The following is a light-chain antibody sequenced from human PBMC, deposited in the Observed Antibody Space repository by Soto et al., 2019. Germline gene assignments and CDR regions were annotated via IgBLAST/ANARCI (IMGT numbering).Light chain of an antibody. CDR3: SSYTSTTTRV. CDR2: EVS. V-gene: IGLV2-14*03. J-gene: IGLJ1*01. Sequence: QSVLTQPAAVSGSPGQSITISCTGTSSDVGGYNDVSWYQQHPGKGPKLMIYEVSNRHSGVSNRFSGSKSGNTATLTISGLQAEDEADYYCSSYTSTTTRVFGTGTKVTVL. CDR1: SSDVGGYND.